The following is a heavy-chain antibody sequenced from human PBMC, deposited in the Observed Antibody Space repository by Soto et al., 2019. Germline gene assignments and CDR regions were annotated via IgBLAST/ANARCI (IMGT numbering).Heavy chain of an antibody. Sequence: GASVKVSCKASGYTFTGYYMHWVRQAPGQGLEWMGWINPNSGGTNYAQKFQGRVTMTRDTSISTAYMELSRLRSDDTAVYYCARNQVHYDFWSGSYYYGMDVWGQGTTVTVSS. D-gene: IGHD3-3*01. CDR2: INPNSGGT. V-gene: IGHV1-2*02. CDR1: GYTFTGYY. J-gene: IGHJ6*02. CDR3: ARNQVHYDFWSGSYYYGMDV.